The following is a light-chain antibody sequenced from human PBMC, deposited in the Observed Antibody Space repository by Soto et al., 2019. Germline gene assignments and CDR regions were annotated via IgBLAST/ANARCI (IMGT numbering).Light chain of an antibody. V-gene: IGKV3-11*01. J-gene: IGKJ5*01. CDR2: DAS. CDR3: QQRSSWPIT. CDR1: QSVTSY. Sequence: EIVLTQSPATLSLSPCERATLSCRASQSVTSYLAWYQQRPGQAPRLLIYDASRRATGIPARFSGSGSGADFTLTISTLEPEDFAVYYCQQRSSWPITFGQGTRLEIK.